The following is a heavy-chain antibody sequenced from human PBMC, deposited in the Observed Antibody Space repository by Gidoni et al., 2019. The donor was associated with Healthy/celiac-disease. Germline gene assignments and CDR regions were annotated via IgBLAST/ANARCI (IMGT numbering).Heavy chain of an antibody. CDR1: GFTFSSYW. J-gene: IGHJ4*02. CDR3: ASQEITIFGVVPQFDY. D-gene: IGHD3-3*01. V-gene: IGHV3-7*03. Sequence: EVQLVESGGGSVQPGGSPRLSCAASGFTFSSYWMSWVRQAPGKGLEWVANIKQDGSEKYYVDSVKGRFTISRDNAKNSLYLQMNSLRAEDTAVYYCASQEITIFGVVPQFDYWGQGTLVTVSS. CDR2: IKQDGSEK.